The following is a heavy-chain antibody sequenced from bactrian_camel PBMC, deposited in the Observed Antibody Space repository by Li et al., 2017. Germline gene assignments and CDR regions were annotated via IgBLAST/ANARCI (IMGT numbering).Heavy chain of an antibody. V-gene: IGHV3S53*01. CDR1: GFIENKCG. Sequence: HVQLVESGGGSVQAGGSLRLSCTAPGFIENKCGMHWSRQAAGKQGVWVSSIDSDGTTSYAGSVQGRFTISRDNAKNTLYLQMNSPKSEDTALYYCATGTPRPFAVVTRADFGLWGQGTQVTVS. CDR3: ATGTPRPFAVVTRADFGL. D-gene: IGHD2*01. J-gene: IGHJ6*01. CDR2: IDSDGTT.